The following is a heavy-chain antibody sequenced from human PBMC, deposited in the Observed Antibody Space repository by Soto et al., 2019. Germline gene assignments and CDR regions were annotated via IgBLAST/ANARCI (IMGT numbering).Heavy chain of an antibody. D-gene: IGHD4-4*01. Sequence: ASVKVSCKASGYTFTSYGISWVRQAPGQGLEWMGWISAYNGNTNYAQKLQGRATMTTDTSTSTAYMELRSLRSDDTAVYYCARVGILGMTTVTTDSDYWGQGTLVTVSS. V-gene: IGHV1-18*01. CDR1: GYTFTSYG. J-gene: IGHJ4*02. CDR3: ARVGILGMTTVTTDSDY. CDR2: ISAYNGNT.